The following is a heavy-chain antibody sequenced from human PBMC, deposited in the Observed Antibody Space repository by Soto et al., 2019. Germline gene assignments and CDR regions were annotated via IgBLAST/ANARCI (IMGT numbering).Heavy chain of an antibody. Sequence: SLRLSCVDSGFSFRTYPMHWVRQAPGKGLEWVALISYDGSGTSYADSVKGRFTISRDNSKSTLYLQLGSLRPEDTAMYYCTTSSGYLNYFDYWGQGTLVTVSS. J-gene: IGHJ4*02. CDR2: ISYDGSGT. D-gene: IGHD3-22*01. CDR3: TTSSGYLNYFDY. V-gene: IGHV3-30*15. CDR1: GFSFRTYP.